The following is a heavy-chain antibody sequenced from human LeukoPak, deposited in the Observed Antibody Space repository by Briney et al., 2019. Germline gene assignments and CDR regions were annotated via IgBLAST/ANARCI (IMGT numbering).Heavy chain of an antibody. D-gene: IGHD1-26*01. CDR2: MNKDGSEK. CDR3: ARDPVEWEQLLDY. CDR1: GFIFSNYW. J-gene: IGHJ4*02. Sequence: GGSLRLSCAASGFIFSNYWMGWVRQAPGKRPKWVANMNKDGSEKYYADSVKGRFTISRDNARNSVYLQMNSLRVEDTAVYYCARDPVEWEQLLDYWGQGTLVTVSS. V-gene: IGHV3-7*01.